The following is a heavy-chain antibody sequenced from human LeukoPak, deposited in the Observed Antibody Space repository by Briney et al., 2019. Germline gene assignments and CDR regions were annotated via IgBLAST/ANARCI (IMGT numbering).Heavy chain of an antibody. D-gene: IGHD4-11*01. CDR3: ARDAQRGLEYSNSLQY. Sequence: PGGSLRLSCAAAGFTFNHYGMHWVRQAPGKGLEWVSVIWSDGTNKYYAASVKGRFTISRDDFDKTVYLQMSSLRPDDTGVYYCARDAQRGLEYSNSLQYWGQGTPVTVST. CDR1: GFTFNHYG. CDR2: IWSDGTNK. J-gene: IGHJ4*02. V-gene: IGHV3-33*01.